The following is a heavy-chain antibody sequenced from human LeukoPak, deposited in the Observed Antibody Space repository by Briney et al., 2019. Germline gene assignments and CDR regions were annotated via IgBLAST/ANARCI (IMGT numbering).Heavy chain of an antibody. V-gene: IGHV4-39*07. J-gene: IGHJ5*02. CDR1: GGSISSNTYY. CDR3: ARDRSSGWYRGRWFDP. CDR2: IFYSGST. D-gene: IGHD6-19*01. Sequence: SETLSLTCTVSGGSISSNTYYWGWVRQPPGKGLEWIGNIFYSGSTYYNPSLKSRVTISVDTSKNQFSLKLSSVTAADTAVYYCARDRSSGWYRGRWFDPWGQGTLVTVSS.